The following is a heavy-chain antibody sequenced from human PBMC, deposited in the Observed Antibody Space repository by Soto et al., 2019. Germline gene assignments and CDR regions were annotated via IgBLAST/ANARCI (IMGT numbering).Heavy chain of an antibody. Sequence: GPLRLSCAAPVFTFSSYAMNWVRQGPGKGLEWVAGISGVGGSTYYADSVKGRFTISRDTSKNTVYLQLNSLRAEDTAVYYCAKGFIVVVTVLRPDDAFDIWGQGTMVTVSS. CDR1: VFTFSSYA. J-gene: IGHJ3*02. CDR3: AKGFIVVVTVLRPDDAFDI. CDR2: ISGVGGST. D-gene: IGHD2-21*02. V-gene: IGHV3-23*01.